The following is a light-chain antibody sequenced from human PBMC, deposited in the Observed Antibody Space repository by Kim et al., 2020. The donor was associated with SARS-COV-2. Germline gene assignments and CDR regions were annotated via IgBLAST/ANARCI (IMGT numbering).Light chain of an antibody. Sequence: PGERATLSCRASQTISNYYLAWYQQKPGQAPRLLIYGTSNRDTGIPDRFSGSGSGTDFTLTISRLEPEDFAVYYCQQYGGSLTFGGGTKVDIK. CDR3: QQYGGSLT. J-gene: IGKJ4*01. CDR2: GTS. V-gene: IGKV3-20*01. CDR1: QTISNYY.